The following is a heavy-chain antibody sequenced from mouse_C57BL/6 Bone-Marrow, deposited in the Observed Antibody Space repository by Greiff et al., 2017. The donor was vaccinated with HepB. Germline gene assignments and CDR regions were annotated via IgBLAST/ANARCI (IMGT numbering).Heavy chain of an antibody. J-gene: IGHJ3*01. D-gene: IGHD2-4*01. CDR1: GFNIKDDY. CDR2: IDPENGDT. CDR3: TTDDYEGFAY. Sequence: VQLQQSGAELVRPGASVKLSCTASGFNIKDDYMHWVKQRHEQGLEWIGWIDPENGDTEYASKFQGKATITADTSSNTAYLQLSSLTSEDTAVYYCTTDDYEGFAYWGQGTLVTVSA. V-gene: IGHV14-4*01.